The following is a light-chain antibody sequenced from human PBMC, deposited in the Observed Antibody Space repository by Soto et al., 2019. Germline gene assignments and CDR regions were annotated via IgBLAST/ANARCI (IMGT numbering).Light chain of an antibody. CDR1: QSIISY. J-gene: IGKJ5*01. CDR2: AAS. CDR3: QQSYSTPIT. V-gene: IGKV1-39*01. Sequence: DIQMTQSPSSLSASVGDRVTITCRASQSIISYLNWYQQKPGKAPRLLIYAASSLQSGVQSRFSGGGSGTDFTLTISTLQPEDVATYYCQQSYSTPITVGQGTRMAIK.